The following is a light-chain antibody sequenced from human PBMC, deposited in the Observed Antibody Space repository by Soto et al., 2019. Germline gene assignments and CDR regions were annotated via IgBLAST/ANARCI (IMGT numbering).Light chain of an antibody. J-gene: IGLJ2*01. CDR3: AAWDDSLSGPV. CDR1: SSNIGGNT. CDR2: SNH. Sequence: QSVLTQPPSASGTPGQRVTMSCSGGSSNIGGNTVNWYQQLPGTAPKLLIYSNHQRPSGVPDRFSGSKSGTSASLAISGLQSEDEADYYCAAWDDSLSGPVFGGGTKLTVL. V-gene: IGLV1-44*01.